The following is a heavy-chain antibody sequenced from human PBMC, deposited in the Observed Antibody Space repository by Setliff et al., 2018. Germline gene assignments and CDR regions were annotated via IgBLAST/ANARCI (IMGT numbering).Heavy chain of an antibody. CDR1: GGSFSGYY. D-gene: IGHD3-3*01. J-gene: IGHJ4*02. CDR3: ARGAREWLLLYYFDY. Sequence: KTSETLSLTCAVYGGSFSGYYWSWIRQPPGKGLEWIGEINHSGSTNYNPSLKSRVTISVDTSKNQFSLKLSSVTAADTAVYYCARGAREWLLLYYFDYWGKGTLVTVSS. CDR2: INHSGST. V-gene: IGHV4-34*01.